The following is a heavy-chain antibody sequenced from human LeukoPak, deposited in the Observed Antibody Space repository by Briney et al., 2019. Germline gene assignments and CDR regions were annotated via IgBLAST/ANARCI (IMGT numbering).Heavy chain of an antibody. V-gene: IGHV1-18*01. D-gene: IGHD3-10*01. CDR2: ISAYNGNT. Sequence: ASVKVSCTASGYTFTSYGFCWVRQAPGQGLEWMGWISAYNGNTNYAQKLQGRVTMATDTSTSTAYMELRSLRSDDTAVYYCARDPGTMVRGVPIDYWGQGTLVTVSS. CDR1: GYTFTSYG. J-gene: IGHJ4*02. CDR3: ARDPGTMVRGVPIDY.